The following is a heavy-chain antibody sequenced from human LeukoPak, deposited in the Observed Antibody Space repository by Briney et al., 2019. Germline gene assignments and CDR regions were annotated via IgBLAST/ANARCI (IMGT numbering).Heavy chain of an antibody. CDR3: ARDRGYSFDI. Sequence: PGGSLRLSCAASGFTFSSYSMNWVRQAPGKGLEWVSYIGSSTSTTYYPDSVKGRFTISRDNANNSLYLQMNSLRAEDTAAYYCARDRGYSFDIWGQGTMVTVSS. V-gene: IGHV3-48*01. CDR2: IGSSTSTT. J-gene: IGHJ3*02. D-gene: IGHD2-21*01. CDR1: GFTFSSYS.